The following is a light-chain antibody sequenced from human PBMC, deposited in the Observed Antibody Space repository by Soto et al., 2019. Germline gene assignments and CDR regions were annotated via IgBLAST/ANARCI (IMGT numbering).Light chain of an antibody. CDR2: GAS. CDR3: QQYNKWPWT. V-gene: IGKV3-15*01. J-gene: IGKJ1*01. Sequence: EIMMSQSPSTVSVSPGERATLSCRASQSVSSDLAWYQQKPGQAPRLLTYGASTRATGIPARFSGSGSGTEFTLTISSLQSEDFAVYYCQQYNKWPWTFGQGTKVDI. CDR1: QSVSSD.